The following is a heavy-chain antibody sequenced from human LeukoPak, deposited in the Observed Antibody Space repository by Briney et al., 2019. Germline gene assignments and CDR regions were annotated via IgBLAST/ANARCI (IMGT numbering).Heavy chain of an antibody. CDR3: ARRDCGGDCQGH. CDR1: GFTFSNYW. V-gene: IGHV3-74*01. CDR2: ITSDGIDT. Sequence: GGSLRLSCAASGFTFSNYWMHWVRQAPGKGLVWVARITSDGIDTSYADSVKGRFTISRDNAKNMLYLQMNSLRAEDTAVYYCARRDCGGDCQGHWGQGTLVTVSP. J-gene: IGHJ4*02. D-gene: IGHD2-21*01.